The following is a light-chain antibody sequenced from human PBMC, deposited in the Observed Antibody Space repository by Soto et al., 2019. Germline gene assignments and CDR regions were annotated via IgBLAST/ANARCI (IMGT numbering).Light chain of an antibody. CDR1: LSDVDGCNC. CDR3: SSYAVNNVI. CDR2: DVA. Sequence: QSVLTQPPSASGSPGQSVTISCTGTLSDVDGCNCVSWYQQHPGKAPKLMIYDVAKRPSGVPDRFSGSRSGTTASLTVSGLQAEDEANYYCSSYAVNNVIFGGGTKLTVL. V-gene: IGLV2-8*01. J-gene: IGLJ2*01.